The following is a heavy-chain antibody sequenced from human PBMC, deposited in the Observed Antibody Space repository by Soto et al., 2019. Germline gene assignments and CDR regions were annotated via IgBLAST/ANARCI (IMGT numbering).Heavy chain of an antibody. Sequence: XTLCLTCTVSGGSISSYDWGWIRQPTGKGLEWIGYISYSGSTHYNPSLKSRVTISVDTYNIQFSLKMCSVTAADTAVYYCARVGGSGSPIDYWGQGTLVTVSS. CDR1: GGSISSYD. CDR3: ARVGGSGSPIDY. J-gene: IGHJ4*02. CDR2: ISYSGST. D-gene: IGHD3-10*01. V-gene: IGHV4-59*01.